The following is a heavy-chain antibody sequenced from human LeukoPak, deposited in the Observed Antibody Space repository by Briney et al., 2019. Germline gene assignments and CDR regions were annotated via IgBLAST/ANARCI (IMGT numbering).Heavy chain of an antibody. CDR1: GYTLTELS. D-gene: IGHD5-24*01. Sequence: ASVKVSCKVSGYTLTELSMHWVRQAPGQGLEWTGGIIPIFGTANYAQKFQGRVTITADESTSTAYMELSSLRSEDTAVYYCARDRGDGYDYWDYWGQGTLVTVSS. CDR2: IIPIFGTA. J-gene: IGHJ4*02. CDR3: ARDRGDGYDYWDY. V-gene: IGHV1-69*13.